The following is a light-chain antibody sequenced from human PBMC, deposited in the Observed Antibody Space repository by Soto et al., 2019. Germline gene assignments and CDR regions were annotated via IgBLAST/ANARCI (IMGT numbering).Light chain of an antibody. J-gene: IGLJ2*01. CDR1: SSNIGAGYD. CDR2: GNS. CDR3: QSYYSRDVV. V-gene: IGLV1-40*01. Sequence: QSVLTQPPSVSGAPGQRVTISCTGSSSNIGAGYDVHWYQQLPGTAPKLLIYGNSNRPSGVPDRFSGSKSGTSASLAITGLQAEDEADYYCQSYYSRDVVFGGVTKVTVL.